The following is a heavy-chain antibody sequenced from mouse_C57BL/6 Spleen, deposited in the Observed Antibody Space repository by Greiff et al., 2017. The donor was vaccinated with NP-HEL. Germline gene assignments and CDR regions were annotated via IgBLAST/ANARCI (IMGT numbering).Heavy chain of an antibody. CDR1: GFNIKDYY. CDR3: ATYYGYSTGWYFDV. CDR2: IDPEDGET. J-gene: IGHJ1*03. Sequence: EVQLQQSGAELVKPGASVKLSCTASGFNIKDYYMHWVKQRTEQGLEWIGRIDPEDGETKYAPKFPGKATIPADTSSNTAYLQLSSLISEDTAVYYCATYYGYSTGWYFDVWGTGTTVTVSS. D-gene: IGHD2-3*01. V-gene: IGHV14-2*01.